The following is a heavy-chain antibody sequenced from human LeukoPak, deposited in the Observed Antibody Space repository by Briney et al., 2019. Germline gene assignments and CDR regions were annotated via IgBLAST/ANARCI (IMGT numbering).Heavy chain of an antibody. V-gene: IGHV4-39*07. CDR3: ARRGGSYYYYYYMDV. J-gene: IGHJ6*03. CDR1: GGSISSSSYY. Sequence: SETLSLTCTVSGGSISSSSYYWGWIRQPPGKGLEWIGEIYHSGSTNYNPSLKSRVTISVDKSKNQFSLKLSSVTAADTAVYYCARRGGSYYYYYYMDVWGKGTTVTVSS. D-gene: IGHD1-26*01. CDR2: IYHSGST.